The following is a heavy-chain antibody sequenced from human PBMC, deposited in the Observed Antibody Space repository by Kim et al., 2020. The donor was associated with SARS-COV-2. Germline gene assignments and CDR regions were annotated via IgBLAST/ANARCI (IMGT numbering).Heavy chain of an antibody. CDR3: AKDSEEYYYGSGSYYYYYGMDV. D-gene: IGHD3-10*01. Sequence: GGSLRLSCAASGFTFGDYAMHLVRQAPGKGLEWVSGISWNSGSIGYADSVKGRFTISRDNAKNSLYLQMNSLRAEDTALYYCAKDSEEYYYGSGSYYYYYGMDVWGQGTTVTVSS. J-gene: IGHJ6*02. CDR2: ISWNSGSI. CDR1: GFTFGDYA. V-gene: IGHV3-9*01.